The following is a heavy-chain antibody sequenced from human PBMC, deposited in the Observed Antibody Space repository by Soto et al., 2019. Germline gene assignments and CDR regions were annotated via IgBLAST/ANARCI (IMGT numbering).Heavy chain of an antibody. J-gene: IGHJ1*01. V-gene: IGHV1-3*01. CDR3: ARDAGFYDFWSGCPNAEYFQH. Sequence: QVQLVQSGAEVKKPGASVKVSCKASGYTFTSYAMHWVRQAPGQRLEWMGWINAGNGNTKYSQKFQGRVTITRDTSASTAYMELSSLRSEDTAVYYCARDAGFYDFWSGCPNAEYFQHWGQGTLVTVSS. D-gene: IGHD3-3*01. CDR2: INAGNGNT. CDR1: GYTFTSYA.